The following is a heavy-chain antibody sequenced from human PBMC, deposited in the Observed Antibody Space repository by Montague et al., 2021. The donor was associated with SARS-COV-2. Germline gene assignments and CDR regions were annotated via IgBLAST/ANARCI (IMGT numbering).Heavy chain of an antibody. J-gene: IGHJ6*02. V-gene: IGHV4-34*01. CDR3: ARGTGQQLVCSYVYYGMDT. Sequence: SETLSLTCAVSGGSSTTYFWTWIRQTPAKGLEWIGEITHTGNRDFNPSLKSRVTLSVDKSKSQFSLKLTSVTAADTGVYYCARGTGQQLVCSYVYYGMDTWGQGTTVSVSS. CDR1: GGSSTTYF. D-gene: IGHD5-24*01. CDR2: ITHTGNR.